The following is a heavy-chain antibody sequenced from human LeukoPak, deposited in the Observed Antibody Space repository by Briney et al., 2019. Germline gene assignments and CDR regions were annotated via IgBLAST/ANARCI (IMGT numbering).Heavy chain of an antibody. CDR3: AKDSRIGAAAGIGPTSYNWFDP. V-gene: IGHV3-53*05. J-gene: IGHJ5*02. D-gene: IGHD6-13*01. Sequence: GGSLRLSCTVSGFTVSSNPMSWVRQAPGKGLEWVSFIYSGGNTHNSDSVKGRFTISRDNSKNTLYLQMNSLRAEDTALYYCAKDSRIGAAAGIGPTSYNWFDPWGQGTLVTVSS. CDR1: GFTVSSNP. CDR2: IYSGGNT.